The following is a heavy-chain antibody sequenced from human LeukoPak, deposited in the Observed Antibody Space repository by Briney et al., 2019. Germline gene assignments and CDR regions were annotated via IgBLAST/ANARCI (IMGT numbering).Heavy chain of an antibody. D-gene: IGHD3-10*01. J-gene: IGHJ4*02. Sequence: SVKVSCTASGGTFSSYAISWVRQAPGQGLEWMGGIIPIFGTANYAQKFQGRVTITADESTSTAYMELSSLKSEDTAVYYCARKMRDSGSYPDWGPGTLVTVSS. V-gene: IGHV1-69*13. CDR1: GGTFSSYA. CDR2: IIPIFGTA. CDR3: ARKMRDSGSYPD.